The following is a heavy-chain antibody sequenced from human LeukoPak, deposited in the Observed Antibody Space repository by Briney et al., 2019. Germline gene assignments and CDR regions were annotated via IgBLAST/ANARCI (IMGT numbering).Heavy chain of an antibody. CDR3: ARRPDLSITMVRGGFDY. CDR1: GGSISSSNW. CDR2: IYHSGST. J-gene: IGHJ4*02. V-gene: IGHV4-4*02. Sequence: ASETLSLTCAVSGGSISSSNWWSWVRQPPGKGLEWIGEIYHSGSTNYNPSLKSRVTISVDKSKNQFSLKLSSVTAADTAVYYCARRPDLSITMVRGGFDYWGQGTLVTVSS. D-gene: IGHD3-10*01.